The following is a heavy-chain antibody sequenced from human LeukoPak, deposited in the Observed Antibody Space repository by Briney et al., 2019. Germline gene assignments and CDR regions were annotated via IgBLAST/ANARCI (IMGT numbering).Heavy chain of an antibody. D-gene: IGHD3-10*01. V-gene: IGHV3-9*01. CDR3: ATRYASGPIADY. CDR2: ITWNGGTI. Sequence: GRSLRLSCAASGFIFDDFAMHWVRQAPGKGLERVSGITWNGGTIDYADSVKGRFTISRDNAKNSLYLQMNSLRAEDTALYYCATRYASGPIADYWGQGTLVTVSS. J-gene: IGHJ4*02. CDR1: GFIFDDFA.